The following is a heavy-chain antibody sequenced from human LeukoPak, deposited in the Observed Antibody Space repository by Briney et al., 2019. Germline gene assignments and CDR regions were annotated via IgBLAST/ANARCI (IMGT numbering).Heavy chain of an antibody. CDR1: GGSISRGGYS. CDR3: ARSGRSDILTGYTFDY. CDR2: IYHSGST. J-gene: IGHJ4*02. Sequence: PSQTLSLTCAVSGGSISRGGYSWSWIRQPPGKGLEWIGYIYHSGSTSYNPSFKSRVTISVDMSKNQCSLTLSSVTPADTAVYYGARSGRSDILTGYTFDYWGQGTLVTVSS. V-gene: IGHV4-30-2*01. D-gene: IGHD3-9*01.